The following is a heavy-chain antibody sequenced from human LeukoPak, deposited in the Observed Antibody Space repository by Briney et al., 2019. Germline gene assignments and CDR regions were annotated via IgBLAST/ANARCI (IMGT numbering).Heavy chain of an antibody. Sequence: PGGSLRLSCAASGFIFSDYNMSWLRQAPGKGLEWVSYISSSGTTIYYADSVKGRFTISRDNARNSLYLQVSSLRAEDTALYFCARSRLWFGELSHFDYWGQGTLVIVSS. CDR1: GFIFSDYN. V-gene: IGHV3-11*01. J-gene: IGHJ4*02. CDR2: ISSSGTTI. D-gene: IGHD3-10*01. CDR3: ARSRLWFGELSHFDY.